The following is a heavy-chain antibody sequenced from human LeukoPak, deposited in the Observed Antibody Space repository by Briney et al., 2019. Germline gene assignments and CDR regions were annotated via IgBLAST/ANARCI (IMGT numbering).Heavy chain of an antibody. Sequence: QPGGSLILSCAASGFTFSSYAMSWVRQAPGKGLEWVSAISGSGGSTYYADSVKGRFTISRDNSKNTLYLQMNSLRAEDTAVYYCAKSHHKFWSGLPLGYYYYMDVWGKGTTVTVSS. CDR2: ISGSGGST. D-gene: IGHD3-3*01. CDR3: AKSHHKFWSGLPLGYYYYMDV. CDR1: GFTFSSYA. V-gene: IGHV3-23*01. J-gene: IGHJ6*03.